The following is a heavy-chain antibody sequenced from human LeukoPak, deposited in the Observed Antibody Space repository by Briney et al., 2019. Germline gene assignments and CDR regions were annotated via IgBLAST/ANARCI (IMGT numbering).Heavy chain of an antibody. Sequence: ASVKVSCKASGYTFTSYYMHWVRQAPGQGLEWMGIINPSGGSTSYAQKFQGRVTMTRDMSTSTVYMELSSLRSEDTAVYYCARDYYDSSGYRTDPADAFDIWGQGTMVTVSS. D-gene: IGHD3-22*01. CDR2: INPSGGST. J-gene: IGHJ3*02. CDR3: ARDYYDSSGYRTDPADAFDI. V-gene: IGHV1-46*01. CDR1: GYTFTSYY.